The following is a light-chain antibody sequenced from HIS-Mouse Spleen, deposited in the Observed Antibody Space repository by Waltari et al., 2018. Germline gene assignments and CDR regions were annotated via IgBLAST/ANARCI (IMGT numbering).Light chain of an antibody. J-gene: IGLJ2*01. V-gene: IGLV3-10*01. Sequence: SYDLTQPPSVSVSPGQPARIPCSGDPLPKKYAYWYQQKSGQAPVLVIYEDSKRPSGIPERFSGSSSGTMATLTISGAQVEDEADYYCYSTDSSGNHRVFGGGTKLTVL. CDR1: PLPKKY. CDR3: YSTDSSGNHRV. CDR2: EDS.